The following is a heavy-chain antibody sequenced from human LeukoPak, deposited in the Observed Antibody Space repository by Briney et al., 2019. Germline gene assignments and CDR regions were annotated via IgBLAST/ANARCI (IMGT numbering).Heavy chain of an antibody. V-gene: IGHV3-23*01. CDR3: AKAAAAPGFDF. Sequence: GVLRLSCAASGFTSSSYALNWVRQAPGKGLEWVATVNGSGDRMYHADSVKGRFTISRDNSKNTIYLQMNSLRAEDTALYYCAKAAAAPGFDFWGQGTLVTVSS. D-gene: IGHD6-13*01. J-gene: IGHJ4*02. CDR2: VNGSGDRM. CDR1: GFTSSSYA.